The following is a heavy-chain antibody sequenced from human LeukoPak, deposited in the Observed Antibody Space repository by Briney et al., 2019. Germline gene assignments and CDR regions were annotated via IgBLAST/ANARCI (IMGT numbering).Heavy chain of an antibody. J-gene: IGHJ4*02. CDR3: VRDNPRCCGVVPANIDDY. CDR2: ISGSGAGT. D-gene: IGHD2-15*01. V-gene: IGHV3-23*01. Sequence: QSGGSLRLSCAASGFTFGSYAMSWVRQAPGKGLEWVSTISGSGAGTYYVDSVKGRFTISRDNSKNTLHLQMHSLRAEDTAVYYCVRDNPRCCGVVPANIDDYWGQGTLVTVSS. CDR1: GFTFGSYA.